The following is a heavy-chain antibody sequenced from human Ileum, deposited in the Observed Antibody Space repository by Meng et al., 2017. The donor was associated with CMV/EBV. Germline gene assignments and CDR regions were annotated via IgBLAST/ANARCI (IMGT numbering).Heavy chain of an antibody. J-gene: IGHJ4*02. CDR1: GYIVTGYY. Sequence: QVQLVQSGAEVKKPGASVKVSCQASGYIVTGYYMHWVRQAPGQGLEWMGLVNLGDGSTDYPQKFRGRVTLIRDTSTSTVYMELSSLTSDDTAVYYCAREQVGHDYKMFDSWGQGTLVTVSS. CDR3: AREQVGHDYKMFDS. V-gene: IGHV1-46*01. CDR2: VNLGDGST. D-gene: IGHD4/OR15-4a*01.